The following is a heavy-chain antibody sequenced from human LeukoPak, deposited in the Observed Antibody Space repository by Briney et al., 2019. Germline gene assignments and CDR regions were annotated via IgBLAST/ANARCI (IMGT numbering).Heavy chain of an antibody. CDR3: AARNYYDSHAFDI. CDR2: IRGSGGST. Sequence: GGSPRLSCAASGFTFSSYAMSWVRQAPGKGLEWVSAIRGSGGSTYYADSVKGRFTISRDNSKNTLYLQMNSLRAEDTAVYYCAARNYYDSHAFDIWGQGTMVTVSS. V-gene: IGHV3-23*01. D-gene: IGHD3-22*01. J-gene: IGHJ3*02. CDR1: GFTFSSYA.